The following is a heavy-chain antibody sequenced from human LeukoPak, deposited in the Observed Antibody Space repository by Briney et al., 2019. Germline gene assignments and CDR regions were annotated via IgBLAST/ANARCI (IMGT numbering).Heavy chain of an antibody. Sequence: GGPLRLSCGAWGFHLSSYLMRGVGQAPAKGVEWVANLKQDGREKYYVDSVKVRFTISRDNAKNSLYLQMNSLRAEDTAVYYCARDWSFDIWGQGTMVTVSS. CDR2: LKQDGREK. J-gene: IGHJ3*02. CDR3: ARDWSFDI. CDR1: GFHLSSYL. V-gene: IGHV3-7*01.